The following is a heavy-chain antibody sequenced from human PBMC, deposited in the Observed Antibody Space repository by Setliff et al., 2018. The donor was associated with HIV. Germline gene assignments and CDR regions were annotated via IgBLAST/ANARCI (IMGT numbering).Heavy chain of an antibody. CDR2: INTNTGNP. J-gene: IGHJ3*02. D-gene: IGHD6-19*01. V-gene: IGHV7-4-1*02. Sequence: ASVKVSCKASGYTFTSYAMNWVRQAPGQGLEWMGWINTNTGNPTYAQGFTGRFVFSLDTSVSTAYLQISSLKAEDTAVYYCARDNEWLVVREGAFGIWGQGTMVTVSS. CDR3: ARDNEWLVVREGAFGI. CDR1: GYTFTSYA.